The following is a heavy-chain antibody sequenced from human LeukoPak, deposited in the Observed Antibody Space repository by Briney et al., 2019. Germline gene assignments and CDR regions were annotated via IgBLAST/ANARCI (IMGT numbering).Heavy chain of an antibody. CDR1: GYTFTGYY. CDR2: INPNSGGT. D-gene: IGHD3-10*01. J-gene: IGHJ4*02. Sequence: LAASVKVSCKASGYTFTGYYMHWVRQAPGQGLEWMGWINPNSGGTNYAQKFQGRVTMTRDTSISTAYMELSRLRSDDTAVYYCARERSGSYVDGTFDYWGQGTLVTVSS. CDR3: ARERSGSYVDGTFDY. V-gene: IGHV1-2*03.